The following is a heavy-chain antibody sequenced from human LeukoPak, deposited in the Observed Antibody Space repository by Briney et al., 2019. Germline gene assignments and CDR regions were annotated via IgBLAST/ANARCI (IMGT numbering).Heavy chain of an antibody. CDR3: ARQQTSLDAFDI. J-gene: IGHJ3*02. V-gene: IGHV5-51*01. Sequence: KIGESLKISCKGSGYSFTSYWVGWVRQMPGKGLEWMGIIYPGDSETRYSPSFQGQVTFSADKSISTAYLQWSSLKASDTAMFFCARQQTSLDAFDIWGQGTMVTVSS. CDR1: GYSFTSYW. CDR2: IYPGDSET.